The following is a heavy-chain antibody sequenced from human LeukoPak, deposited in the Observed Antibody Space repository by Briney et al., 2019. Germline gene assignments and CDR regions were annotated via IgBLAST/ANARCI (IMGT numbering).Heavy chain of an antibody. D-gene: IGHD2-15*01. V-gene: IGHV3-74*01. CDR2: INSDGSST. J-gene: IGHJ4*02. CDR1: GFTFSSYW. Sequence: GGSLRLSCAASGFTFSSYWMHWVRQAPGKGLVWVSRINSDGSSTRYADSVKGRFTISRDNAKNTLDLQMSSLRAEDTAVYYCARVDCSGGSCYFDYWGQGTLVTVSS. CDR3: ARVDCSGGSCYFDY.